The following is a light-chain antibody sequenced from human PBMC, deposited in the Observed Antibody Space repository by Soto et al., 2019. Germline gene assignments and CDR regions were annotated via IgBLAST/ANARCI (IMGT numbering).Light chain of an antibody. CDR1: QSVSSY. CDR2: DAS. CDR3: QQYGSSPWT. Sequence: PGEIATLSCMASQSVSSYLVWYQQKVGQAPRLLNYDASNRATGIPARFSGSGSGTDFTLTISRLEPEDFAVYYCQQYGSSPWTFGQGTKVDIK. V-gene: IGKV3-20*01. J-gene: IGKJ1*01.